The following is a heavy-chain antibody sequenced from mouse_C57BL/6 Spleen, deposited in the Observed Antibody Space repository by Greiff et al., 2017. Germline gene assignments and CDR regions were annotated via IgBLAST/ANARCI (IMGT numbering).Heavy chain of an antibody. CDR1: GYAFSSSW. CDR3: ARSGIYYNGSSYWYFDV. V-gene: IGHV1-82*01. J-gene: IGHJ1*03. CDR2: IYPGDGVT. D-gene: IGHD1-1*01. Sequence: QVQLQQSGPELLNPGASVKISCKASGYAFSSSWLNWVKQRPGKGVEWIGRIYPGDGVTNYNGKFKGKATMTADKSSSTAYMQLSRLTSEDSAVYFCARSGIYYNGSSYWYFDVWGTGTTVTVSS.